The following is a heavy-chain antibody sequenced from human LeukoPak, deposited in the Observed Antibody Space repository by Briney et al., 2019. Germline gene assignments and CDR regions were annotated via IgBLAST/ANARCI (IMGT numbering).Heavy chain of an antibody. CDR1: GYTFTSYY. J-gene: IGHJ2*01. V-gene: IGHV1-46*01. D-gene: IGHD6-19*01. CDR2: INPSGGST. CDR3: AREMTDGSGWFRVSLDL. Sequence: GASVKVSCKASGYTFTSYYMDWVRQAPGQGLEWMGIINPSGGSTSYAQKFQGRVTMTRDMSTSTVYMELSSLRSEDTAVYYCAREMTDGSGWFRVSLDLWGRGTLVTVSS.